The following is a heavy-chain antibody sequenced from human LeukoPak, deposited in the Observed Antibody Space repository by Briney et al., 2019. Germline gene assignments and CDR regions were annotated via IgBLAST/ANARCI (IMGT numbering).Heavy chain of an antibody. CDR2: MNPNSGNT. CDR1: GYTFTSYD. J-gene: IGHJ5*02. D-gene: IGHD2-2*02. Sequence: GASVKVSCKASGYTFTSYDINWVRQATGQGLEWMGWMNPNSGNTGYAQKFQGRVTITRNTSISTAYMELSSLRSEDTAVYYCARPARPYQLLYPLDPWGQGTLVTVSS. V-gene: IGHV1-8*03. CDR3: ARPARPYQLLYPLDP.